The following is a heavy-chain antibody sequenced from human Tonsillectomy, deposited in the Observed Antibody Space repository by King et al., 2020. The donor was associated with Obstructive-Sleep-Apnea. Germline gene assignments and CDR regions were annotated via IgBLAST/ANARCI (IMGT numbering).Heavy chain of an antibody. D-gene: IGHD4-17*01. J-gene: IGHJ4*02. V-gene: IGHV3-15*01. CDR3: TTDPGDYADY. Sequence: VQLVESGGGLVKPGGSLRLSCAASGLTFSNAWMSWVRQAPGKGLEWVGRIKRKTDDGQTDYAAPVKGRFTISRDDSKNTLFLQMNALKTEDTAVYYCTTDPGDYADYWGQGTLVTVSS. CDR1: GLTFSNAW. CDR2: IKRKTDDGQT.